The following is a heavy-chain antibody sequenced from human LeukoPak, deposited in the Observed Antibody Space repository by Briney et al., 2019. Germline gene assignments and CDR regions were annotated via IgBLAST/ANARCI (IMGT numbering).Heavy chain of an antibody. CDR1: GFTFSSYA. J-gene: IGHJ4*02. CDR3: AKDRDYYGSGSYYGHYFDY. D-gene: IGHD3-10*01. V-gene: IGHV3-23*01. CDR2: ISGSGGST. Sequence: PGGSLRLSCAASGFTFSSYAMSWVRQAPGKGLEWVSAISGSGGSTYYADSVKGRFTISRDNSKNTLYLQMNSLRAEDTAVYYCAKDRDYYGSGSYYGHYFDYWGQGTLVTVSS.